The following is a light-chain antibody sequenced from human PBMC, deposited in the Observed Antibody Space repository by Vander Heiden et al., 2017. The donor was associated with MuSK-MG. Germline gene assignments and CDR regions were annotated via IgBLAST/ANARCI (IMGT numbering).Light chain of an antibody. J-gene: IGKJ1*01. Sequence: DIQMTQSPSSLSASVGDRVTITCRASQSISNHLNWYQQTSGKAPKLLNYDPSSLQSGVPSRFSGNGSGTDSTLTISSLQPEDFATYFCQQSYSTPPTFGQGTRVEIK. CDR3: QQSYSTPPT. CDR1: QSISNH. V-gene: IGKV1-39*01. CDR2: DPS.